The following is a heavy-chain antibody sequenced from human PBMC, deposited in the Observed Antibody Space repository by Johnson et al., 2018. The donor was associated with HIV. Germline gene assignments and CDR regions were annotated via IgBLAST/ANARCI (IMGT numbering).Heavy chain of an antibody. Sequence: QVLLVESGGGVVQPGRSLRLSCAASGFTFSSYAMHWVRQAPGKGLEWVAVISYDGSNKYYADSVKGRFTISRDNSKNTLYLQMNSLRAEDTAVYYCAREADTEELAHDAFDIWCQGTMVTVSA. V-gene: IGHV3-30-3*01. CDR3: AREADTEELAHDAFDI. CDR1: GFTFSSYA. D-gene: IGHD5-18*01. J-gene: IGHJ3*02. CDR2: ISYDGSNK.